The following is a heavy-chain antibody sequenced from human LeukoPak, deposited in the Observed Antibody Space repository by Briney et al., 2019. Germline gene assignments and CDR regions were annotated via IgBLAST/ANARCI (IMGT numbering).Heavy chain of an antibody. CDR3: ARGSTIFVGGLDV. CDR2: SSANNGNT. V-gene: IGHV1-18*01. Sequence: ASVNVSCKASGYTFTSYGISWVRQAPGQGLEWMGWSSANNGNTNYAQKVQGRVTMTTDTSTSTAYMELRSLRSDDTAVYHCARGSTIFVGGLDVWGQGTTVTVSS. D-gene: IGHD3-3*01. CDR1: GYTFTSYG. J-gene: IGHJ6*02.